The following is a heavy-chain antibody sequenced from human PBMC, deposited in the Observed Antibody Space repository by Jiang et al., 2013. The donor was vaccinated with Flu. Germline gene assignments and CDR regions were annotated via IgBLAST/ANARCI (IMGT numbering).Heavy chain of an antibody. Sequence: SGAEVKKPGASVKVSCKASGYTFTSYAMHWVRQAPGQRLEWMGWINAGNGNTKYSQKFQGRVTITRDTSASTAYMELSSLRSEDTAVYYCASSHYDVLRLDNWFDPWGQGTLVTVSS. J-gene: IGHJ5*02. V-gene: IGHV1-3*01. CDR1: GYTFTSYA. D-gene: IGHD3-3*01. CDR2: INAGNGNT. CDR3: ASSHYDVLRLDNWFDP.